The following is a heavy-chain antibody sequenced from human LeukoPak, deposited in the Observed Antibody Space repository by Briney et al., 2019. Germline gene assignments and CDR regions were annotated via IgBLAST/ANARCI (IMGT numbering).Heavy chain of an antibody. Sequence: ASVKVPCKASGGTFSSYAISWVRLAPGQGLEWMGGIIPIFGTANYAQKFQGRVTITTDESTSTAYMELSSLRSEDTAVYYCARAGGSSSYYYYYMDAWGKGTTVTVSS. CDR3: ARAGGSSSYYYYYMDA. D-gene: IGHD4-23*01. CDR1: GGTFSSYA. CDR2: IIPIFGTA. V-gene: IGHV1-69*05. J-gene: IGHJ6*03.